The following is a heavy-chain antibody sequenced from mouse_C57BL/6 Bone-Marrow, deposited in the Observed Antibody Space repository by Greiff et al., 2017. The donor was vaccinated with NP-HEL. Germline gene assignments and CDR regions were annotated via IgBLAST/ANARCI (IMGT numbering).Heavy chain of an antibody. J-gene: IGHJ3*01. CDR3: ARRSYSNYGAWFAY. V-gene: IGHV1-53*01. CDR1: GYTFTSYW. Sequence: QVHVKQPGTELVKPGASVKLSCKASGYTFTSYWMHWVKQRPGQGLEWIGNINPSNGGTNYNEKFKSKATLTVDKSSSTAYMQLSSLTSEDSAVYYCARRSYSNYGAWFAYWGQGTLVTVSA. D-gene: IGHD2-5*01. CDR2: INPSNGGT.